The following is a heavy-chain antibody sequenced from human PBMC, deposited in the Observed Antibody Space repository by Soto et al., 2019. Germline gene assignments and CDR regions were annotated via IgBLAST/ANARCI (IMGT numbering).Heavy chain of an antibody. CDR2: IYSGGST. D-gene: IGHD4-17*01. CDR1: GITVSNNY. J-gene: IGHJ4*02. Sequence: EVQLVESGGGLVQPGGALRLSCAASGITVSNNYMSWVRQPPGKGLEWVSVIYSGGSTYYADSVKGRFTVSRDNFKNTVYLQMKSLRAGDTAIYYCARDTGVWGQGNLVTVSS. CDR3: ARDTGV. V-gene: IGHV3-66*01.